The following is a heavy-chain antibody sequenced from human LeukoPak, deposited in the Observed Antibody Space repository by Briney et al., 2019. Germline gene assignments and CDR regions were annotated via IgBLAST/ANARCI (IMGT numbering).Heavy chain of an antibody. V-gene: IGHV3-21*04. D-gene: IGHD2-2*02. CDR2: ISSSSYI. CDR3: AKDYQLLYKGGFGY. J-gene: IGHJ4*02. Sequence: GGSLRLSCAASGFTFSSYSMNWVRQAPGKGLEWVSSISSSSYIYYADSVKGRFTISRDNSKNTLYLQMNSLRAEDTAVYYCAKDYQLLYKGGFGYWGQGTLVTVSS. CDR1: GFTFSSYS.